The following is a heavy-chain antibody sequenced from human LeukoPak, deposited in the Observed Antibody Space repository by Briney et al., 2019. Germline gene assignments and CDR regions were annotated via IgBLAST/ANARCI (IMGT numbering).Heavy chain of an antibody. D-gene: IGHD3-3*01. CDR3: ARCGRITTLGLVGRTGFAP. Sequence: PGGSLRLSCAASGFTVSSNSMTWVRQAPGKGLEWVSIIYSGGRTYYADSVKGRFTISRDNAKNSLYLQMNSLRVEDTAVYYCARCGRITTLGLVGRTGFAPWGKGTLVTVPS. CDR1: GFTVSSNS. CDR2: IYSGGRT. J-gene: IGHJ5*02. V-gene: IGHV3-53*01.